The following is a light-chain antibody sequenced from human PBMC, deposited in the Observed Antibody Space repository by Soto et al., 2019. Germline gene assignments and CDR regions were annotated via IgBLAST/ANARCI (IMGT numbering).Light chain of an antibody. V-gene: IGKV1-17*01. Sequence: DIQMTQSPSSLSASVGDRVIITCRASEDIKSDLGWYQQKAGEAPRRLISATSSLQSGVPSRFSGCGSGTAFTLTISSLQPEDLATYYCLQHHAYPRTFGQGTKVEIK. J-gene: IGKJ1*01. CDR2: ATS. CDR1: EDIKSD. CDR3: LQHHAYPRT.